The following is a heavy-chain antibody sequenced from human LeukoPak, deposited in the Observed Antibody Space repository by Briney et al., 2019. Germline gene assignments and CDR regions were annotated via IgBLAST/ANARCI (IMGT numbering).Heavy chain of an antibody. J-gene: IGHJ4*02. CDR1: GFTFGDYA. CDR3: TSLTSGAVAVY. CDR2: IRSKAYGGTT. V-gene: IGHV3-49*03. Sequence: GGSLRLSCTASGFTFGDYAMSWFRQAPGKGLEWVGFIRSKAYGGTTEYAASVKGRFTISRDDSKSIAYLQMNSLKTEDTAVYYCTSLTSGAVAVYWGQGTLVTVSS. D-gene: IGHD6-19*01.